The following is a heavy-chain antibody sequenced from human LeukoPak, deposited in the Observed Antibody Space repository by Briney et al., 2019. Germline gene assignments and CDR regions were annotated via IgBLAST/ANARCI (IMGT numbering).Heavy chain of an antibody. V-gene: IGHV3-48*03. CDR1: GFTFSSYE. Sequence: GGSLRLSCAASGFTFSSYEMNWFRQAPGKGLRWVSYISSSGSTIYYADSVKGRFTISRDNAKNSLYLQMNSLRAEDTAVYYCAELGITMIGGVWGKGTTVTISS. D-gene: IGHD3-10*02. CDR3: AELGITMIGGV. J-gene: IGHJ6*04. CDR2: ISSSGSTI.